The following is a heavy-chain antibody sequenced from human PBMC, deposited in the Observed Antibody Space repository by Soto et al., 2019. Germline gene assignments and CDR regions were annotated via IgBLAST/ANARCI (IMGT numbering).Heavy chain of an antibody. CDR3: ATRSCSGGTCYFDF. CDR1: GFTFSNYV. CDR2: IGGSGAGT. D-gene: IGHD2-15*01. V-gene: IGHV3-23*01. J-gene: IGHJ4*02. Sequence: EVQLLESGGGVVQPGGSLRLSCAASGFTFSNYVMTWVRQAPGKGLEWVSTIGGSGAGTYHADSVKGRFTISRDNSKNTLYLQMDSLRADDTALYYWATRSCSGGTCYFDFWGQGTLVAVSS.